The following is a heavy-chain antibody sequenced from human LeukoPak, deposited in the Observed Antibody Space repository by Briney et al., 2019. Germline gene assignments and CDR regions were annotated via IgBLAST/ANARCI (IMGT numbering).Heavy chain of an antibody. D-gene: IGHD3-22*01. CDR3: ARDSSRITMIVVVPKNWFDP. J-gene: IGHJ5*02. V-gene: IGHV4-59*12. CDR2: IYYSGST. Sequence: PSETLSLTCTVSGGSISNYYWSWIRQSPVKGLEWIGFIYYSGSTNYNPSLKSRVTISVDTSKNQFSLKLSSVTAADTAVYYCARDSSRITMIVVVPKNWFDPWGQGTLVTVSS. CDR1: GGSISNYY.